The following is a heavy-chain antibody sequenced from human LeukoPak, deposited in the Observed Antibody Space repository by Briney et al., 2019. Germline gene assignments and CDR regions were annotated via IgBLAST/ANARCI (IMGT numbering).Heavy chain of an antibody. V-gene: IGHV3-30*02. J-gene: IGHJ4*02. CDR1: GFTFSSYG. Sequence: PGGSLRLSCAASGFTFSSYGMHWVRQAPGKGLDWVAFIHHDGSNKYYADSVRGRFTISRDNSKNTLYLQMNSLRAEDTAVYYCARGPATFDYWGQGTLVTVSS. CDR2: IHHDGSNK. D-gene: IGHD2-2*01. CDR3: ARGPATFDY.